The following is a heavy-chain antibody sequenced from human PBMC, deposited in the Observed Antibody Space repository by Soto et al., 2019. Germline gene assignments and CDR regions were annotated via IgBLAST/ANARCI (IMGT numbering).Heavy chain of an antibody. Sequence: SETLSRTCSVSGGSISGYYWTWIRQPPGKGLEWIGYIYFTGSTNYNPSLKSRVTISLDTSKNQFFLRPHSVTAADTAVYYCARDGASSRVWGQGTLVTVSS. CDR1: GGSISGYY. CDR3: ARDGASSRV. CDR2: IYFTGST. V-gene: IGHV4-59*01. J-gene: IGHJ4*02. D-gene: IGHD6-13*01.